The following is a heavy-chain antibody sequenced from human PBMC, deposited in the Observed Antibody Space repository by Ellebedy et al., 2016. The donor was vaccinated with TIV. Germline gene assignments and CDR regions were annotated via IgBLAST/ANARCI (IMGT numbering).Heavy chain of an antibody. V-gene: IGHV3-23*01. J-gene: IGHJ4*02. D-gene: IGHD3-9*01. Sequence: GGSLRLSXAASGFIFSNYAMDWVRQAPGKGLEWVSTIGGSGGSTYYADSVKGRFTISRDNSKNTLYLQMNSLRAEDTAVYYCAKAEDRLLGDYWGQGTLVTVSS. CDR3: AKAEDRLLGDY. CDR2: IGGSGGST. CDR1: GFIFSNYA.